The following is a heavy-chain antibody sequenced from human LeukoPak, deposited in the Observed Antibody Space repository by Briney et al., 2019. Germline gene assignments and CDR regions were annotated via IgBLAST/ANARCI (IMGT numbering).Heavy chain of an antibody. CDR1: GGSFSGYY. J-gene: IGHJ4*02. CDR2: INHSGST. D-gene: IGHD3-10*01. Sequence: SETLSLTCAVYGGSFSGYYWSWIRQPPGKGLEWIGEINHSGSTNYNPSLKSRVTISVDTSKNQFSLKLSSVTAADTAVYYCARGPYYYGSGSYLDYWGQGTLVTVSS. CDR3: ARGPYYYGSGSYLDY. V-gene: IGHV4-34*01.